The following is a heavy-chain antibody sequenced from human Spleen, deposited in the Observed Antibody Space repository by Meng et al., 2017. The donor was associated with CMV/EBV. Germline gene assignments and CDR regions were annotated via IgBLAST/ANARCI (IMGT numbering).Heavy chain of an antibody. CDR3: AKDYRYSTLSDSYWFDP. CDR1: GFSFNNYA. Sequence: GGSLRLSCAASGFSFNNYAMTWVRQAPGKGLEWVSSISGSGGSTYYADSVKGRFTISRDNSKNTLFVQMNSLRAEDTAIYYCAKDYRYSTLSDSYWFDPWGQGTLVTVSS. J-gene: IGHJ5*02. CDR2: ISGSGGST. V-gene: IGHV3-23*01. D-gene: IGHD6-6*01.